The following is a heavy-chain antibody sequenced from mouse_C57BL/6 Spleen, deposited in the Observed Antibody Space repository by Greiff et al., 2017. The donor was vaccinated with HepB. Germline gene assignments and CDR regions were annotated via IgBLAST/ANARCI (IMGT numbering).Heavy chain of an antibody. CDR3: APLDSSGYAFDY. CDR1: GYTFTDYY. Sequence: EVQLQQSGPELVKPGASVKISCKASGYTFTDYYMNWVKQSHGKSLEWIGDINPNNGGTSYNQKFKGKATLTVDKSSSTAYMELRSLTSEDSAVYYCAPLDSSGYAFDYWGQGTTLTVSS. CDR2: INPNNGGT. D-gene: IGHD3-2*02. V-gene: IGHV1-26*01. J-gene: IGHJ2*01.